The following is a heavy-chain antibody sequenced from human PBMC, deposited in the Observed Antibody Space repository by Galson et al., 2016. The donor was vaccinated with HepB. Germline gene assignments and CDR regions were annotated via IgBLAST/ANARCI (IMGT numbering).Heavy chain of an antibody. CDR1: GFTFSSYG. Sequence: SLRLSCAASGFTFSSYGMHWVRQAPGEGLEWVALMIYDGSKQYYADSVKGRFTISRDNSKNSLFLQMNSLRADDTAVYYCATFKPSPAWGQGTLVTVSS. J-gene: IGHJ5*02. V-gene: IGHV3-30*03. CDR2: MIYDGSKQ. CDR3: ATFKPSPA.